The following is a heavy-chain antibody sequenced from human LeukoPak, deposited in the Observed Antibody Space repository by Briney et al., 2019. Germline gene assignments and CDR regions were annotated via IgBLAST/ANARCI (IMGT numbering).Heavy chain of an antibody. Sequence: ASVKVSCKASGYTFTGYAISWVRQAPGQGLEWMGWVSAYNGATNYAQNFQDRVTMTTDTPTTTAYMELRSLRSDDTAVYFCARVDLYYDSSGYSRAANDYWGQGTLVTVSS. CDR3: ARVDLYYDSSGYSRAANDY. D-gene: IGHD3-22*01. CDR1: GYTFTGYA. CDR2: VSAYNGAT. J-gene: IGHJ4*02. V-gene: IGHV1-18*01.